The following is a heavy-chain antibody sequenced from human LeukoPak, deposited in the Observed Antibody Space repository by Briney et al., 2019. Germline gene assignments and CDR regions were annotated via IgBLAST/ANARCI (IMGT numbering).Heavy chain of an antibody. J-gene: IGHJ4*02. CDR1: GFTFSSYS. D-gene: IGHD2-21*02. V-gene: IGHV3-48*04. CDR3: ARIAYCGGDCYSDYFDY. CDR2: ISSSSSTI. Sequence: GGSLRLSCAASGFTFSSYSMNWDRQAPGKGLEWVSYISSSSSTIYYADSVKGRFTISRDNAKNSLYLQMNSLRAEDTAVYYCARIAYCGGDCYSDYFDYWGQGTLVTVSS.